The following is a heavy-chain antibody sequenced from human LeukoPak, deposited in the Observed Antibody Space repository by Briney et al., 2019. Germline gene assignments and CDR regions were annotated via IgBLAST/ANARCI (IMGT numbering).Heavy chain of an antibody. V-gene: IGHV3-30*03. CDR2: ISHDGSIE. D-gene: IGHD3-10*01. J-gene: IGHJ4*02. CDR1: GFTFNSYA. CDR3: ARDQLLWFGTLTYNFHK. Sequence: PGRSLRLTCAPSGFTFNSYAMRWVRQAPGKGLEWVAVISHDGSIEKYADSVKGRFTISKDIPNKTLFLQMNGLRAEDTAQYYCARDQLLWFGTLTYNFHKWGQGTLVTVSS.